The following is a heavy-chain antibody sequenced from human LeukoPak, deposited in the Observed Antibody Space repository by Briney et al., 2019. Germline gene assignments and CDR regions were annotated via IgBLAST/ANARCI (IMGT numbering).Heavy chain of an antibody. D-gene: IGHD5-18*01. Sequence: PGESLRLSCGASGFSFSNHWMGWVRQAPENGLEWVAIMNQHGNDKYHLDSVKGRFTNSRDNAKNTLYLQMNSLRVEDTAVYYCARGDGRGRSDGATWGPGTLVTVSS. V-gene: IGHV3-7*01. CDR2: MNQHGNDK. CDR3: ARGDGRGRSDGAT. CDR1: GFSFSNHW. J-gene: IGHJ4*02.